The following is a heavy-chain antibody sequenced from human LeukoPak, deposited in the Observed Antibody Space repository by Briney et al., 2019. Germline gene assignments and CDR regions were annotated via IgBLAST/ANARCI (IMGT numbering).Heavy chain of an antibody. J-gene: IGHJ4*02. Sequence: PGGSLRLSCAASGFTASSNYMSWVRQALGKGLEWVSVIYSGGSTYYADSVKGRFTISRDNSKNTLYLQMNSLRAEDTAVYYCARAGRESGGATSLYFDYWGQGTLVTVSS. CDR1: GFTASSNY. CDR3: ARAGRESGGATSLYFDY. D-gene: IGHD1-26*01. V-gene: IGHV3-53*01. CDR2: IYSGGST.